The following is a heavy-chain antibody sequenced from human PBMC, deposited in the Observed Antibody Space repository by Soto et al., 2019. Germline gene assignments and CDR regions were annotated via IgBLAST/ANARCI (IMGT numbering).Heavy chain of an antibody. CDR2: MNPSGSNT. Sequence: ASVKVSCKASGLAFPIDDIIWVRQTIGQGLEFMGWMNPSGSNTGYAQKFQGRATFTWNTPTSTAYMDLSGLRSEDTAVYYWARYRMKVPVVFEGWGQGTMVTVSS. V-gene: IGHV1-8*01. J-gene: IGHJ3*01. CDR1: GLAFPIDD. D-gene: IGHD2-21*01. CDR3: ARYRMKVPVVFEG.